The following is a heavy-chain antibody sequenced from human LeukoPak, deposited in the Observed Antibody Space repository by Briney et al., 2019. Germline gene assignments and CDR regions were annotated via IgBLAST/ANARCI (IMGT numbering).Heavy chain of an antibody. CDR1: GYIFANYG. CDR3: ARDGYSYGYNWYFDL. V-gene: IGHV1-18*01. CDR2: ISAYNGDT. J-gene: IGHJ2*01. D-gene: IGHD5-18*01. Sequence: GASVKVSCKASGYIFANYGVTWVRQAPGQGLEWMGWISAYNGDTNYAQKLQGRVTMTTDTTTNTAYLELRNLISDDTAVYYCARDGYSYGYNWYFDLWGRGTLVTVSS.